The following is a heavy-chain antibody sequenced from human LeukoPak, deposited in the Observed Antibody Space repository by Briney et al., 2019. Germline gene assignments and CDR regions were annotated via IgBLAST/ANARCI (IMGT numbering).Heavy chain of an antibody. CDR1: GFTVSSNY. CDR2: IYSGGST. J-gene: IGHJ3*02. D-gene: IGHD1-26*01. CDR3: ARALIVSGAFDI. V-gene: IGHV3-53*04. Sequence: GGSLRLSCAASGFTVSSNYMSWVRQAPGKGLEWVSVIYSGGSTYYADSVKGRFTISRHNPKHTLHLQINSLRAEDTAVYYCARALIVSGAFDIWGQGTMVTVSS.